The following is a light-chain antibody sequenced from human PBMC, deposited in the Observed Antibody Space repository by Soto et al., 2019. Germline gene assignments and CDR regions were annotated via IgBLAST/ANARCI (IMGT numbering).Light chain of an antibody. V-gene: IGKV3-15*01. Sequence: EVVMTQSPATLSVSPGDRATLSCRASHSDSNNLAWYQHKPGQAPRLLIYDASTRATGIPARFSGSGSGTEFTLTISSLQSEDFAIFYCQQYNYWPETFGPGTKVDIK. CDR1: HSDSNN. CDR3: QQYNYWPET. CDR2: DAS. J-gene: IGKJ3*01.